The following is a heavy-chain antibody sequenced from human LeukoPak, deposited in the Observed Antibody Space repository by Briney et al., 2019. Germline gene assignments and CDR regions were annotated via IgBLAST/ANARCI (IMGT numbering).Heavy chain of an antibody. CDR3: AKDGVPVYYYYLDV. Sequence: QTGGSLRLSCAASGFTFSSYGMHWVRQAPGKGLEWVAFIRYDGSNKYYADSVKGRFTLSRDNSKNTLYLQMNSLRAEDTAVYYCAKDGVPVYYYYLDVWGKGTTVTISS. CDR2: IRYDGSNK. V-gene: IGHV3-30*02. CDR1: GFTFSSYG. D-gene: IGHD2-2*01. J-gene: IGHJ6*03.